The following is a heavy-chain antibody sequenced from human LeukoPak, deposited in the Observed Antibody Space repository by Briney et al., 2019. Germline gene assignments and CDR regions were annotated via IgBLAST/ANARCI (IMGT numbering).Heavy chain of an antibody. J-gene: IGHJ5*02. CDR3: AKGRGEEIIDWFDP. Sequence: PGGSLRLSCAAPGFTFRSYAMAWVRQAPGKGLEWVSSISGSSGGTYYSHSVKGRFTISRDNSNNRLYLQMNSLRAEDTALYSCAKGRGEEIIDWFDPWGQGTLVTVSS. CDR1: GFTFRSYA. V-gene: IGHV3-23*01. D-gene: IGHD2-21*01. CDR2: ISGSSGGT.